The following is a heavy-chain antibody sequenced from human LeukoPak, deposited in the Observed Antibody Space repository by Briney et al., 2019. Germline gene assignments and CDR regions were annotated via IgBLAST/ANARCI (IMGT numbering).Heavy chain of an antibody. D-gene: IGHD3-3*01. J-gene: IGHJ4*02. V-gene: IGHV4-4*02. CDR2: VHLDGRT. Sequence: SETLSLSCEVSGVSVTSNEWWTCLRQPPGKGLEWIGEVHLDGRTNYNPSLKSRLIMSVDLPENPISLKLTSVTAADTAVYYCVSEGGFSRPLDYSGRGTLVTVSS. CDR1: GVSVTSNEW. CDR3: VSEGGFSRPLDY.